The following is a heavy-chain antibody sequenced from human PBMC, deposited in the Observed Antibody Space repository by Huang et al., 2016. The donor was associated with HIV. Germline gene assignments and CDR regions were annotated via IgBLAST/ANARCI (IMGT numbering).Heavy chain of an antibody. V-gene: IGHV1-24*01. CDR3: AIDRLVGATTGFDY. Sequence: QVQLVQSGAEVKKPGASVKVSCKVSGYTLTELSMHWVRQAPGKGLEGMEGFGPEDSETIYAQKFQGRVPMTEDTSTDTAYMELSSLRSEDTAVYYCAIDRLVGATTGFDYWGQGTLVTVSS. J-gene: IGHJ4*02. CDR1: GYTLTELS. CDR2: FGPEDSET. D-gene: IGHD1-26*01.